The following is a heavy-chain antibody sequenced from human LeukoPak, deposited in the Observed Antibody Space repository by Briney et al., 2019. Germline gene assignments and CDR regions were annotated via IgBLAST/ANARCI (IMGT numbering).Heavy chain of an antibody. CDR1: GFTFSDYY. D-gene: IGHD3-9*01. Sequence: PGGSMALSSAASGFTFSDYYMSWIRQAPGKGLEWVSYISSSGSTIYYADSVKGRFTISRDKAKNSLYVQMDRLRAEDTAVYYCARAGYDILTGYLYYYYGMDVWGQGTTVTVSS. V-gene: IGHV3-11*01. J-gene: IGHJ6*02. CDR3: ARAGYDILTGYLYYYYGMDV. CDR2: ISSSGSTI.